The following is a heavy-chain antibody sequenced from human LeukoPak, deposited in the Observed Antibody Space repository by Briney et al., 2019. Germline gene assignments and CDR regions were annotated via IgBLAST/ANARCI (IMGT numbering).Heavy chain of an antibody. CDR2: IYYSGST. J-gene: IGHJ4*02. CDR3: ARRSYVCSGGSCYPSLDY. D-gene: IGHD2-15*01. V-gene: IGHV4-59*08. CDR1: GGSISSYY. Sequence: PSETLSLTCTVSGGSISSYYWSWIRQPPGKGLEWIGYIYYSGSTNYNPSLKSRVTISVDTSKNQFSLKLSSVTAADTAVYYCARRSYVCSGGSCYPSLDYWGQGTLVTVSS.